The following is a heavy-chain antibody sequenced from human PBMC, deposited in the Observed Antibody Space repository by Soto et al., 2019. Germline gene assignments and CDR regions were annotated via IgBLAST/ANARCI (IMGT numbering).Heavy chain of an antibody. CDR3: AKVYCSGGSCYSADYFQH. CDR1: GFTFSSYA. CDR2: ISGSGGST. Sequence: PGGSLRLSCAASGFTFSSYAMSWVRQAPWKGLEWVSAISGSGGSTYYADSVKGRFTISRDNSKNTLYLQMNSLRAEDTAVYYCAKVYCSGGSCYSADYFQHWGQGTLVTVSS. D-gene: IGHD2-15*01. V-gene: IGHV3-23*01. J-gene: IGHJ1*01.